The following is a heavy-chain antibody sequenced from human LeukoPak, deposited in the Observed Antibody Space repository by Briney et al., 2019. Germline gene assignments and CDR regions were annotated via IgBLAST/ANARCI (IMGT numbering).Heavy chain of an antibody. Sequence: GSLRLSCAASGFTFSSYWMSWVRQAPGKGLEWVANIKQDGSEKYYVDSVKGRFTISRDNAKNSLYLQMNSLRAEDTAVYYCASLQVALKFDPWGQGTLVTVSS. D-gene: IGHD5-12*01. CDR2: IKQDGSEK. CDR3: ASLQVALKFDP. J-gene: IGHJ5*02. CDR1: GFTFSSYW. V-gene: IGHV3-7*01.